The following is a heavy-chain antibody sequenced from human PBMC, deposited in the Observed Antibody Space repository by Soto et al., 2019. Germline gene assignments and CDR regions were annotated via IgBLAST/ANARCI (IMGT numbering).Heavy chain of an antibody. Sequence: PSETLSLTCTVSGDSISSYSWSWIRQPPGKGLEWIGYIFDSGSTNYNPSLKSRVTISVDTSKNQFSLKVISVTAADTAVYYCARDAQLSWHRWFDPWGQGTLVTSPQ. CDR3: ARDAQLSWHRWFDP. D-gene: IGHD3-10*01. J-gene: IGHJ5*02. CDR1: GDSISSYS. V-gene: IGHV4-59*01. CDR2: IFDSGST.